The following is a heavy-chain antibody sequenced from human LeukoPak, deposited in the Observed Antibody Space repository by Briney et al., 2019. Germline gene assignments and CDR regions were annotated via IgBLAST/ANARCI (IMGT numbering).Heavy chain of an antibody. CDR3: AKGVSAYSTSTGSYYMDV. Sequence: SESLSLTCTVSGGSISSSSYYWGWIRQPPGTGLEWIGSIYYSGSTYYNPSLKSRVPISVDTSKNQFSLKLSSVTAADTAVYYCAKGVSAYSTSTGSYYMDVWGKGTTVTVSS. CDR2: IYYSGST. J-gene: IGHJ6*03. V-gene: IGHV4-39*07. D-gene: IGHD6-13*01. CDR1: GGSISSSSYY.